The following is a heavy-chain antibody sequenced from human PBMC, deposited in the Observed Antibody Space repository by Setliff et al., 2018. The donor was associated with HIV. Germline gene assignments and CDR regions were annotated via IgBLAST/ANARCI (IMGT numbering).Heavy chain of an antibody. D-gene: IGHD4-17*01. CDR2: IRLDGSDK. J-gene: IGHJ4*03. CDR1: GFTFRNYG. CDR3: ARRAPDYGDYITPIDY. Sequence: PGGSLRLSCAASGFTFRNYGMHWVRQAPGKGLEWVAFIRLDGSDKFYADSVKGRFTISRDNSKNTLFLQMNSLRAEDTAVYYCARRAPDYGDYITPIDYWGQGTMVTVSS. V-gene: IGHV3-30*02.